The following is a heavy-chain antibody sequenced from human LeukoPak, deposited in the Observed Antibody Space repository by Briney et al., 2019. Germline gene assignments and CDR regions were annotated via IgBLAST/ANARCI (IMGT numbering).Heavy chain of an antibody. CDR2: INHSGST. CDR3: ASLYCSSTSCYLSRFDY. Sequence: SETLSLTCAVYGGSFSGYYWSWIRQPPGKGLEWIGEINHSGSTNYNPSFKSRVTISVDTSKNQFSLKLSSVTAADTAVYYCASLYCSSTSCYLSRFDYWGQGTLVTVSS. D-gene: IGHD2-2*01. V-gene: IGHV4-34*01. J-gene: IGHJ4*02. CDR1: GGSFSGYY.